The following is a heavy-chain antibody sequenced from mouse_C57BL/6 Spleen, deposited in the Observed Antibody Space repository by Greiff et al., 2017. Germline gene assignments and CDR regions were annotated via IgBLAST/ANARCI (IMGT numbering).Heavy chain of an antibody. CDR2: ISSGGSYT. CDR3: ARHGYDYDDGRPGFAY. J-gene: IGHJ3*01. CDR1: GFTFSSYG. Sequence: EVQLVESGGDLVKPGGSLKLSCAASGFTFSSYGMSWVRQTPDKRLEWVATISSGGSYTYYPDSVQGRFTISRDNAKNTQYLQMSSLKSEDTAMYYCARHGYDYDDGRPGFAYWGQGTLVTVSA. D-gene: IGHD2-4*01. V-gene: IGHV5-6*01.